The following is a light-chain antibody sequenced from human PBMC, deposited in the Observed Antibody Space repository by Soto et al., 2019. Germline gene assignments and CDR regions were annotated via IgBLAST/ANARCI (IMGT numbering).Light chain of an antibody. Sequence: EIIMTQSPATLSVSPGEGATLSCRTSHSISTNLAWYQHKRGQSPRLLVYGASTRASGVPARFSGSGSGAAFTLSINSLQSEDFAVYYCQQYNSWPTFGGGTKVESK. CDR1: HSISTN. V-gene: IGKV3-15*01. CDR3: QQYNSWPT. J-gene: IGKJ4*01. CDR2: GAS.